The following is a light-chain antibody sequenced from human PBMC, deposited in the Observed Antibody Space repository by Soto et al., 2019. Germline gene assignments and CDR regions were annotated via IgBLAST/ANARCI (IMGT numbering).Light chain of an antibody. Sequence: DVQMTQSPSSLSASIGDRVTISCQASQDISNYLSWYQQKPGKAPKLLIYDASNLEEGVPSRFSGRGIGTDFSFTITSLQPEDVATYYCQQYNNLPSTFGGGTKVGIK. CDR3: QQYNNLPST. J-gene: IGKJ4*01. CDR2: DAS. V-gene: IGKV1-33*01. CDR1: QDISNY.